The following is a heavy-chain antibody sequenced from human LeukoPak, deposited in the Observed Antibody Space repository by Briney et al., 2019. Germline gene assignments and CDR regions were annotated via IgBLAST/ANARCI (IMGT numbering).Heavy chain of an antibody. CDR2: IWYDGSNK. V-gene: IGHV3-33*06. Sequence: PGRSLRLSCAASGFTFSSYGMHWVRQAPGKGLEWVAVIWYDGSNKYYADSVKGQFTISRDNSKNTLYLQMNSLRAEDTAVYYCAKGRYSYGSGAFDIWGQGTVVTVSS. D-gene: IGHD5-18*01. CDR3: AKGRYSYGSGAFDI. CDR1: GFTFSSYG. J-gene: IGHJ3*02.